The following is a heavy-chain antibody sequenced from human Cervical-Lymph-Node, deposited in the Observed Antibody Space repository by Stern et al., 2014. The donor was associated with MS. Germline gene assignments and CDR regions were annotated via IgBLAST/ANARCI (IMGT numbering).Heavy chain of an antibody. D-gene: IGHD1-26*01. CDR1: GYSFTNYW. J-gene: IGHJ4*02. V-gene: IGHV5-51*03. Sequence: QLVQSGAEGKKPGESLKISCKTAGYSFTNYWIGWVRQMPGKGLEWMGIIYPSDSDTRYSPSFQGQVIISADKSIGTAYLQWRSLKASDSGIYYCARGAPPENWGQGTLVTVSS. CDR2: IYPSDSDT. CDR3: ARGAPPEN.